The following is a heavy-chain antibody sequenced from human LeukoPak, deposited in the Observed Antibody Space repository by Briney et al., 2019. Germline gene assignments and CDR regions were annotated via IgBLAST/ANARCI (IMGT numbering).Heavy chain of an antibody. V-gene: IGHV3-74*01. CDR3: ARAAYSSSPDY. Sequence: GGSLRLSCAASGFTFSDYWMLWVRQAPGKGLVWVSRIDGDGSGTTYADSVKGRSTISRDNAKNTLYLQMSSLRGEDTAVYYCARAAYSSSPDYWGQGTLVTVSS. D-gene: IGHD6-6*01. CDR2: IDGDGSGT. J-gene: IGHJ4*02. CDR1: GFTFSDYW.